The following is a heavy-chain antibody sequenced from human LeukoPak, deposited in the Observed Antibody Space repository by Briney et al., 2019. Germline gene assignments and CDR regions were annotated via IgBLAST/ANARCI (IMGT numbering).Heavy chain of an antibody. CDR1: GYTFTSYY. Sequence: ASVKVSCKASGYTFTSYYMHWVRQAPGQGLEWMGIINPSGGSTSYAQKFQGRVTMTRDTSISTAYMELSRLRSDDTAVYYCARTRAMVTDFDYWGQGTLVTVSS. J-gene: IGHJ4*02. CDR2: INPSGGST. CDR3: ARTRAMVTDFDY. D-gene: IGHD5-18*01. V-gene: IGHV1-46*01.